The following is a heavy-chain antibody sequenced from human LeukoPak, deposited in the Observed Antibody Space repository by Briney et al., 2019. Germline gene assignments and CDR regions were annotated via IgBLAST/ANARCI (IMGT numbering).Heavy chain of an antibody. CDR3: ARSSSWYYFDY. CDR1: GGSISSGGYY. D-gene: IGHD6-13*01. J-gene: IGHJ4*02. V-gene: IGHV4-31*03. Sequence: PSQTLSLTCTVSGGSISSGGYYWSWIRQPPGKGLEWIGYIYYSGSTYYNPSLKSRVTISVDTSKNQFSLKLSSVTAADTAVYYCARSSSWYYFDYWGQGTLVTVST. CDR2: IYYSGST.